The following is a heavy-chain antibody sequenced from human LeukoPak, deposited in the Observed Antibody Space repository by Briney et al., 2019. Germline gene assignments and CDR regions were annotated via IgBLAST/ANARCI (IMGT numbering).Heavy chain of an antibody. J-gene: IGHJ4*02. D-gene: IGHD3-16*01. CDR3: ARYEGSLGDY. Sequence: GPSVKVSCKASGGTFSSYAISWVRQAPGQGLEWMGGIIPIFGTANYAQKFQGRVTITADESTSTAYMELSSLRSDDTAVYYCARYEGSLGDYWGQGALVTVSS. CDR2: IIPIFGTA. CDR1: GGTFSSYA. V-gene: IGHV1-69*13.